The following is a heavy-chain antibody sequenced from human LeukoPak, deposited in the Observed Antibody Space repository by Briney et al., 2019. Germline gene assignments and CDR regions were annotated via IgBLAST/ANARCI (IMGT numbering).Heavy chain of an antibody. CDR1: GYTFTSYA. V-gene: IGHV1-8*02. D-gene: IGHD3-22*01. CDR2: MNPNSGNT. J-gene: IGHJ4*02. CDR3: ARQLNYYDRQVDY. Sequence: ASMKVSCKASGYTFTSYAMNWVRQAPGQGLEWMGWMNPNSGNTGYAQKFQGRVTMTRNTSISTAYMELSSLRSEDTAVYYCARQLNYYDRQVDYWGQGTLVTVSS.